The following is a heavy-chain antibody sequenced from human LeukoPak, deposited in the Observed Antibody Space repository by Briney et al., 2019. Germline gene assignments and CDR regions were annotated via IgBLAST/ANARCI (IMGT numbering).Heavy chain of an antibody. J-gene: IGHJ4*02. CDR2: IHNDDST. V-gene: IGHV3-53*01. D-gene: IGHD1-26*01. CDR1: GFTVTGNY. Sequence: QAGGSLRLSCAASGFTVTGNYMSWVRQAPGKGLEWVSFIHNDDSTYYTDSVKGRFTISRDNSKNTLYLQMNSLRVEDTAVYFCARASGRYNGGYDHWGQGTLVTVPS. CDR3: ARASGRYNGGYDH.